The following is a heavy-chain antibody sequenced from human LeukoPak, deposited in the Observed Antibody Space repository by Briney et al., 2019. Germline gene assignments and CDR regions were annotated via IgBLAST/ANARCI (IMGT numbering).Heavy chain of an antibody. CDR2: IIPIFGTA. V-gene: IGHV1-69*13. Sequence: ASVKVSCKASGGTFSSYGISWVRQAPGQGIEWMGGIIPIFGTANYAQKFQGRVTITADESTSTAYMELSSLRSEDTAVYYCAKDLSDYHSSAYYPRFDYWGQGTLVTVSS. CDR1: GGTFSSYG. D-gene: IGHD3-22*01. CDR3: AKDLSDYHSSAYYPRFDY. J-gene: IGHJ4*02.